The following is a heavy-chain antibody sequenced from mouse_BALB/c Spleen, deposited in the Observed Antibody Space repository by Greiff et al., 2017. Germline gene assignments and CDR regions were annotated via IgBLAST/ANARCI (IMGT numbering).Heavy chain of an antibody. J-gene: IGHJ4*01. Sequence: EVMLVESGGGLVKPGGSLKLSCAASGFTFSDYYMYWVRQTPEKRLEWVATISDGGSYTYYPDSVKGRFTISRDNAKNNLYLQMSSLKSEDTAMYYCALTATPMDYWGQGTSVTVSS. CDR2: ISDGGSYT. CDR3: ALTATPMDY. D-gene: IGHD1-2*01. V-gene: IGHV5-4*02. CDR1: GFTFSDYY.